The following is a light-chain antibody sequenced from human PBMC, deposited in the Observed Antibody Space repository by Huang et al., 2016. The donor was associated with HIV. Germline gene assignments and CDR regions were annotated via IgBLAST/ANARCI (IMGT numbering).Light chain of an antibody. CDR2: DAS. Sequence: AIRMTQSPSSLSASTGDRVTITCRASQNVGPSLAWYQQRAARAPVLLIYDASTLQRGGPSRFVGSGSRAVFTLPIGCLQVEGAATYFCQHSDGLSPLTFGGGT. CDR3: QHSDGLSPLT. J-gene: IGKJ4*01. V-gene: IGKV1-8*01. CDR1: QNVGPS.